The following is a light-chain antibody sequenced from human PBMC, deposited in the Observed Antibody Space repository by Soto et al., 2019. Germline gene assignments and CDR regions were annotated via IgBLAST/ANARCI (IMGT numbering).Light chain of an antibody. J-gene: IGKJ3*01. CDR3: QHDDNLPPFT. V-gene: IGKV1-33*01. CDR1: QDIKKY. CDR2: GAS. Sequence: DIQMTQSPSSLSASIGDRVTITCQASQDIKKYLSWYQQKPGRAPKLLIYGASNLETGVPSRFRGSGYGTDFTFTISSLQPEDIATYYCQHDDNLPPFTFGPGTKVAIK.